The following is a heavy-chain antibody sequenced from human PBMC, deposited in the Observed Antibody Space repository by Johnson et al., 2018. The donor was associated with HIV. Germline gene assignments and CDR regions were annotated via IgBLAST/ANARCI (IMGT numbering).Heavy chain of an antibody. D-gene: IGHD3-10*01. Sequence: VQLVESGGGLVQPGGSLRLSCAASGFTVSRNYMTWVRQAPGKGLEWVSVIYGGGNTYYADSVKGRFTISRDNSKNTLYLQMNSLRAEDTAVYYCARGPITRGTPVAFDIWDQGTMVTVSS. J-gene: IGHJ3*02. CDR1: GFTVSRNY. V-gene: IGHV3-66*01. CDR2: IYGGGNT. CDR3: ARGPITRGTPVAFDI.